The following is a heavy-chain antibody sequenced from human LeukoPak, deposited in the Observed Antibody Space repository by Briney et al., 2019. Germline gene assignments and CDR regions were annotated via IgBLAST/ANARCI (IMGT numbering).Heavy chain of an antibody. CDR1: GGSISSYY. V-gene: IGHV4-59*01. D-gene: IGHD6-19*01. CDR3: ARDGSGWYVGWFDP. J-gene: IGHJ5*02. CDR2: IYYSGST. Sequence: PSETLSLTCTVSGGSISSYYWSWIRQPPGKGLEWIGYIYYSGSTNYNPSLTSRVTISVDTSKNQFSLKLSSVTAADTAVYYCARDGSGWYVGWFDPWGQGTLVTVSS.